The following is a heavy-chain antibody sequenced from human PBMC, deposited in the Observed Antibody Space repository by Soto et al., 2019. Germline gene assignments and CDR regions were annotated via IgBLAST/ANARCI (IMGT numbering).Heavy chain of an antibody. J-gene: IGHJ3*02. CDR1: GGSVSSGSYY. CDR3: ARDQSGAADI. V-gene: IGHV4-61*01. CDR2: IYYSGST. Sequence: QVQLQESGPGLVKPSETLSLTCTVSGGSVSSGSYYWSWIRQPPGKGLEWIGYIYYSGSTNYNPSLKSRVTISVDTSKNQFSLKLSSVTAADTAVYFCARDQSGAADIWGQGTLVTVS. D-gene: IGHD7-27*01.